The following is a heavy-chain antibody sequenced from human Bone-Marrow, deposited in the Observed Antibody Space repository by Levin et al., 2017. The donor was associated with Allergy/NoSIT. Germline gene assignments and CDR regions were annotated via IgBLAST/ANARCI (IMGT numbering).Heavy chain of an antibody. V-gene: IGHV2-5*01. CDR1: GFSLSTSGVG. Sequence: SGPTLVKPTQTLTLTCTFSGFSLSTSGVGVGWIRQPPGKALEWLALIYWNDDKRYSPSLKSRLTITKDTSKNQVVLTMTNMDPVDTATYYCAHTFSRIVVVVAATVKGNWFDPWGQGTLVTVSS. CDR3: AHTFSRIVVVVAATVKGNWFDP. D-gene: IGHD2-15*01. J-gene: IGHJ5*02. CDR2: IYWNDDK.